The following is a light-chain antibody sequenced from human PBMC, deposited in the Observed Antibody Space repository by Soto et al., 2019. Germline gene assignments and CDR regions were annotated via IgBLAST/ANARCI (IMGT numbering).Light chain of an antibody. CDR3: QKYNSYSWT. V-gene: IGKV1-5*03. CDR1: QSISSW. CDR2: QAS. J-gene: IGKJ1*01. Sequence: DIQITQSPSTLSASVGDRVTITCRASQSISSWLAWYQQKPGKAPKLLISQASSLESGVPSRFSGSGSETEFTLTISGLQPDDFASYYCQKYNSYSWTFGQGNKGDIK.